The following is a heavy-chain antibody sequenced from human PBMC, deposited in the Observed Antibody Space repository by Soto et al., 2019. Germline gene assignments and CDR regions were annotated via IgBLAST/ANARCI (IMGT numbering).Heavy chain of an antibody. CDR1: GFTFSSYA. V-gene: IGHV3-30-3*01. J-gene: IGHJ3*02. CDR2: ISYDGSNK. Sequence: QVQLVESGGGVVQPGRSLRLSCAASGFTFSSYAMHWVRQAPGKGLEWVAVISYDGSNKYYADSVKGRFTISRDNSKNTLYMQMNSLRAEDTAVYYCASDYDYDYGDYVAHDAFDIWGQGTMVTVSS. CDR3: ASDYDYDYGDYVAHDAFDI. D-gene: IGHD4-17*01.